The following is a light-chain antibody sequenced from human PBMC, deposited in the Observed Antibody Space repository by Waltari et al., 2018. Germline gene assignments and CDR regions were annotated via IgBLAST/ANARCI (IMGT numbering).Light chain of an antibody. CDR1: SSDVGGSNY. CDR3: SSYTSTDVV. V-gene: IGLV2-14*01. J-gene: IGLJ2*01. Sequence: QSALTQPASVSGSPGQSITIPCTGTSSDVGGSNYVPWYQQHPGKAPKLMIYDVSNRPSGVSNRFSGSKSGNTASLTISGLQAEDEADYYCSSYTSTDVVFGGGTKLTVL. CDR2: DVS.